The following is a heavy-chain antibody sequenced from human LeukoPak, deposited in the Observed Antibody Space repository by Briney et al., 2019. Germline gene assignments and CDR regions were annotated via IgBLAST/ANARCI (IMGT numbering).Heavy chain of an antibody. J-gene: IGHJ4*02. Sequence: PGRSLRLSCAASGFTLSFYALYWVRQAPGRGLEYVSAISGNGDSTFYADSVKGRFTISRGNSKNTLHLHMDRLRAEDIAVCYCGGGLGGVNPFDYWGQGTLVTVSS. CDR2: ISGNGDST. V-gene: IGHV3-64*02. D-gene: IGHD3-10*01. CDR1: GFTLSFYA. CDR3: GGGLGGVNPFDY.